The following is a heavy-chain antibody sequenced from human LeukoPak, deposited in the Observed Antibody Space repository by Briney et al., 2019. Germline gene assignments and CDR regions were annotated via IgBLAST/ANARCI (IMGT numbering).Heavy chain of an antibody. Sequence: PGGSLRLSCAASGFTFSSYSMNWVRQAPVKGLEWVSSISSSSSYIYYADSVKGRFTISRDNAKNSLYLQMNSLRAEDTAVYYCARDLGADSSGYYPWGQGTLVTVSS. V-gene: IGHV3-21*01. CDR1: GFTFSSYS. CDR3: ARDLGADSSGYYP. D-gene: IGHD3-22*01. J-gene: IGHJ5*02. CDR2: ISSSSSYI.